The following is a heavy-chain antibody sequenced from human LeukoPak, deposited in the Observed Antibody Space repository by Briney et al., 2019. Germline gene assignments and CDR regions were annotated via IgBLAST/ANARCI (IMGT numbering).Heavy chain of an antibody. CDR3: AKGSITMIVVVNPFGY. CDR1: GFTFSSYA. J-gene: IGHJ4*02. Sequence: GGSLRLSCAASGFTFSSYAMSWVRQAPGKGLEWVSAISGSGGSTYYADSVKGRFTISRDNSKNTLYLQMNSLRAEGTAVYYCAKGSITMIVVVNPFGYWGQGTLVTVSS. D-gene: IGHD3-22*01. CDR2: ISGSGGST. V-gene: IGHV3-23*01.